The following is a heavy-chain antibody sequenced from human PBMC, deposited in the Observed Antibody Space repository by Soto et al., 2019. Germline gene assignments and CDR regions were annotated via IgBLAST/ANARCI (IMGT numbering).Heavy chain of an antibody. CDR1: GFTFSNAW. Sequence: GGSLRLSCAASGFTFSNAWMSWVRQAPGKGLEWVGRIKSKTDGGTTDYAAPVKGRFTISRDDSKNTLYLQMNSLKTEDTAVYYCTTYYDFWSGYYTPFDYWGQGTLVTVSS. CDR2: IKSKTDGGTT. J-gene: IGHJ4*02. D-gene: IGHD3-3*01. V-gene: IGHV3-15*01. CDR3: TTYYDFWSGYYTPFDY.